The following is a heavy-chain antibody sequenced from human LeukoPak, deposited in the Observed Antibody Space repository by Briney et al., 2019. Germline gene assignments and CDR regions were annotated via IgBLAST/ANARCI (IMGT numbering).Heavy chain of an antibody. D-gene: IGHD2-2*02. CDR2: IYYSGST. V-gene: IGHV4-30-4*08. CDR3: ARNYCSSTSCYTEGFDY. J-gene: IGHJ4*02. CDR1: GGSISSGDYY. Sequence: SETLSLTCTVSGGSISSGDYYWGWIRQPPGKGLEWIGYIYYSGSTYYNPSLKSRVTISVDTSKNQFSLKLSSVTAADTAVYYCARNYCSSTSCYTEGFDYWGQGTLVTVSS.